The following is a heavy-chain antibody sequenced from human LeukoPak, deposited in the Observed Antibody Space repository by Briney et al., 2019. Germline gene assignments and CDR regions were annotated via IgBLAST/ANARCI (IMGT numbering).Heavy chain of an antibody. CDR1: GYTFSGYY. D-gene: IGHD5-12*01. CDR2: INPNNDDT. V-gene: IGHV1-2*02. Sequence: ASVKVSCKASGYTFSGYYMYCVRQAPGQELEWMGWINPNNDDTNSAPKSQGRVSMTWDTSISTAYMQLNTLTSDDTAVYYCARWLPTNYFDYWGQGTLVTVSS. CDR3: ARWLPTNYFDY. J-gene: IGHJ4*02.